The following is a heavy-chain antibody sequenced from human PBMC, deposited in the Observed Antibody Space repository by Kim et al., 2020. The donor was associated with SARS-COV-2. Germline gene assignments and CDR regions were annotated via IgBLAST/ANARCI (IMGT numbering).Heavy chain of an antibody. CDR3: PRSHPYYCHY. CDR2: LTHCGTP. J-gene: IGHJ6*03. Sequence: SETLSLTCAAYGSPFCGYYWSCIPQPPGKCLQWIGALTHCGTPKYNPSLTIRVTMTVDLSTNHSSQKRSSSTAAYTASIYCPRSHPYYCHY. CDR1: GSPFCGYY. V-gene: IGHV4-34*01.